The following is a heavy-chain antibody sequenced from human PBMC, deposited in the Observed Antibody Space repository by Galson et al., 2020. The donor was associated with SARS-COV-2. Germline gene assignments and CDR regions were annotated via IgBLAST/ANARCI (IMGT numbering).Heavy chain of an antibody. Sequence: EGSLRLSCAASGFTFSSYGMHWVRQAPGKGLEWVAVIWYDGSNKYYADSVKGRFTISRDNSKNTLYLQMNSLRAEDTAVYYCASWYDILTGYYDCYGMDVWCQGTTVTVSS. J-gene: IGHJ6*02. CDR2: IWYDGSNK. CDR1: GFTFSSYG. V-gene: IGHV3-33*01. D-gene: IGHD3-9*01. CDR3: ASWYDILTGYYDCYGMDV.